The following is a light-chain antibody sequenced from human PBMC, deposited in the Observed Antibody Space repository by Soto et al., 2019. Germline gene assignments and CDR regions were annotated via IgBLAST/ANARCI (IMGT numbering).Light chain of an antibody. Sequence: DIVMTQSPDSLAVSLGERATINCKSSQSVLYSSDNKNYLAWYQQKPRQPPKLLIYWASTRDSGVPDRFSGSGSGADFTLTISSLQAEDVAVYYCQQYYSTLTFGGGTKVEIK. J-gene: IGKJ4*01. CDR2: WAS. CDR1: QSVLYSSDNKNY. CDR3: QQYYSTLT. V-gene: IGKV4-1*01.